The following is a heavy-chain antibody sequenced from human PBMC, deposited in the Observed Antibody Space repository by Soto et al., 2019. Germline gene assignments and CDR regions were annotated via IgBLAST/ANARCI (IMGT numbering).Heavy chain of an antibody. CDR3: TTDSGYDLHHEYYYYYYGMDV. V-gene: IGHV3-15*07. Sequence: GGSLRLSCAASGFTFSNAWMNWVRQAPGKGLEWVGRIKSKTDGGKTDYAAPVKGRFNISRDDSKNTLDLQMNSLKTEDTAVYYCTTDSGYDLHHEYYYYYYGMDVWGQGTTVTVSS. CDR1: GFTFSNAW. CDR2: IKSKTDGGKT. J-gene: IGHJ6*02. D-gene: IGHD5-12*01.